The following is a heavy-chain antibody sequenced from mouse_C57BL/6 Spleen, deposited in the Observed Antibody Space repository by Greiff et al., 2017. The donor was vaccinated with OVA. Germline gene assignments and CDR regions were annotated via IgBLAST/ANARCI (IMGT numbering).Heavy chain of an antibody. CDR2: INPYNGDT. V-gene: IGHV1-20*01. CDR3: ARSTVVATRYYFDY. J-gene: IGHJ2*01. Sequence: VQLQQSGPELVKPGDSVKISCKASGYSFTGYFMNWVMQSHGKSLEWIGRINPYNGDTFYNQKFKGKATLTVDKSSSTAHMELRSLTSEDSAVYYCARSTVVATRYYFDYWGQGTTLTVSS. CDR1: GYSFTGYF. D-gene: IGHD1-1*01.